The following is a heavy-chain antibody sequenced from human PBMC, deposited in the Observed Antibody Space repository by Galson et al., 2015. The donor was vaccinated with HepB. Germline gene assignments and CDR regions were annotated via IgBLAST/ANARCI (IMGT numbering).Heavy chain of an antibody. CDR3: ARSSGWFSPFDY. V-gene: IGHV1-18*01. D-gene: IGHD6-19*01. CDR2: ISAYNGNT. CDR1: GYTFTSYG. J-gene: IGHJ4*02. Sequence: SVKVSCKASGYTFTSYGISWVRQAPGQGLEWMGWISAYNGNTNYAQKLQGRVTMTTDTSTSTVYMELSSLRSEDTAVYYCARSSGWFSPFDYWGQGTLVTVSS.